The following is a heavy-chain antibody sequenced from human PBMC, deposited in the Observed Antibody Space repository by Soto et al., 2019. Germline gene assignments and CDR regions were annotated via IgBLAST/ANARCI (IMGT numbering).Heavy chain of an antibody. Sequence: VGSLRLSCASSVFTFSHYGIHWVRQSPGKWLEWVAVTWSGGRGEYYADSVRGRFTISRDNSKTTVYLQMNSLRVEDTAVYYCAKDDDTSSNYSLLEFRGQGTLVSVSS. CDR2: TWSGGRGE. D-gene: IGHD3-22*01. V-gene: IGHV3-33*06. J-gene: IGHJ4*02. CDR1: VFTFSHYG. CDR3: AKDDDTSSNYSLLEF.